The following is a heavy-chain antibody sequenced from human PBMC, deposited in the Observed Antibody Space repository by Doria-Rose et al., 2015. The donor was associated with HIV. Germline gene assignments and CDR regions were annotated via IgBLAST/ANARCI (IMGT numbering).Heavy chain of an antibody. V-gene: IGHV1-69*02. CDR3: ASQWGRNSFDY. CDR2: IIPILDIV. D-gene: IGHD1-26*01. J-gene: IGHJ4*02. Sequence: SSISWVRQAPGQGPEWMGRIIPILDIVNYALRFQGRVTITADESTSTAYMELSSLRSEDTAIYYCASQWGRNSFDYWGQGTLVTV. CDR1: SS.